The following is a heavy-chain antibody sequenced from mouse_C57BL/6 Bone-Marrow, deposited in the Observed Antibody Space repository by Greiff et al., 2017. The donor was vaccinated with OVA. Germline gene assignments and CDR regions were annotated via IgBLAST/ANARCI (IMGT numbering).Heavy chain of an antibody. CDR1: GFTFSSYG. V-gene: IGHV5-6*01. CDR2: ISSGGSYT. D-gene: IGHD2-4*01. CDR3: ARPSYDYDGAWFAY. Sequence: EVKLVESGGDLVKPGGSLKLSCAASGFTFSSYGMSWVRQTPDKRLEWVATISSGGSYTYYPDSVKGRFTISRDNAKNTLYLQMSSLKSEDTAMYDCARPSYDYDGAWFAYWGQGTLVTVSA. J-gene: IGHJ3*01.